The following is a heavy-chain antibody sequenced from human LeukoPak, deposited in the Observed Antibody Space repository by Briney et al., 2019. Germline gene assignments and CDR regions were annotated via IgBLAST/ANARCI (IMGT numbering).Heavy chain of an antibody. D-gene: IGHD5-12*01. V-gene: IGHV1-8*01. CDR3: ATHSGYDDSFDY. CDR2: MNPNSGNT. CDR1: GYTFTSYD. Sequence: ASVKVSCKASGYTFTSYDINWVRQATGQGLGWMGWMNPNSGNTGYAQKFQGRVTMTRNTSISTAYMELSGLRSEDTAVYYCATHSGYDDSFDYWGQGTLVTVSS. J-gene: IGHJ4*02.